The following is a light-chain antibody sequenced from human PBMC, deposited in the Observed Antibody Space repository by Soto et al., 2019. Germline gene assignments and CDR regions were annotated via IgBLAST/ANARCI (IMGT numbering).Light chain of an antibody. V-gene: IGKV3-15*01. Sequence: EIGLTQSPGTLSLSQGERATLSCRASQSVNSNYLAWYQQHPGQPPRLLIYGISTRATGIPARFSGSGSGTEFSLTISSLQSEDFAVYYCQQYSKWPITFGQGTRLEVK. J-gene: IGKJ5*01. CDR1: QSVNSN. CDR2: GIS. CDR3: QQYSKWPIT.